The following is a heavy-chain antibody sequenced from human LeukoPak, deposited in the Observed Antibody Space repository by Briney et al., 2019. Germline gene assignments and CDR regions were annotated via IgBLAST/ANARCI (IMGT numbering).Heavy chain of an antibody. D-gene: IGHD2-2*01. V-gene: IGHV3-23*01. J-gene: IGHJ4*02. CDR2: ISGSGGTT. CDR3: AKAVPAAIDY. CDR1: GFTFNNYD. Sequence: GGSLRLSCAASGFTFNNYDITWVRQAPGKGLEWVSKISGSGGTTYYADSVKGRFTISRDNVKNSLYLQMNSLRAEDTAVYYCAKAVPAAIDYWGQGTLVTVSS.